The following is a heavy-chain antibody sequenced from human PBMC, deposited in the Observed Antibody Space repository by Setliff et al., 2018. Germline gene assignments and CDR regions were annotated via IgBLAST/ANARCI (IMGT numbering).Heavy chain of an antibody. Sequence: GESLRLSCGASGFTYNNCWVSWVRQAPGKGLEWLASINPDGSEKYYVDSVKGRFIISRDNAKNSLSLQMNSLRNEDTAVYCCFGAGTCSYWGQGTLVTVSS. V-gene: IGHV3-7*01. CDR1: GFTYNNCW. CDR3: FGAGTCSY. J-gene: IGHJ4*02. D-gene: IGHD3-10*01. CDR2: INPDGSEK.